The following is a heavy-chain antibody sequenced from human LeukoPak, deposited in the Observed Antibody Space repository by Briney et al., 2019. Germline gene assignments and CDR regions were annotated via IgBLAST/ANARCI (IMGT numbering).Heavy chain of an antibody. V-gene: IGHV4-59*01. CDR3: ARGGVNWFDP. CDR2: IYYSGSA. CDR1: GGSISSYY. Sequence: SETLSLTCTVSGGSISSYYWSWIRQPPGKGLEWIGYIYYSGSANYNPSLKSRVTISVDTSKNQFSLELSSVTAADTAVYYCARGGVNWFDPWGQGTLVTVSS. J-gene: IGHJ5*02. D-gene: IGHD6-25*01.